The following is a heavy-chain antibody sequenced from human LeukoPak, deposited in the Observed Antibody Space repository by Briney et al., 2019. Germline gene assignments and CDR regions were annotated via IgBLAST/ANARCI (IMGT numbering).Heavy chain of an antibody. J-gene: IGHJ4*02. D-gene: IGHD5-18*01. CDR2: MYHSGST. CDR3: ARAGGYSYGYSGFAFGY. Sequence: PSETLSLTCAVSGGSISSSSWWSWVRQSPGRGLEWIGEMYHSGSTNYNPSLKSRVTISVDTSKNQFSLKLSSVTAADTAVYYCARAGGYSYGYSGFAFGYWGQGTLVTVSS. CDR1: GGSISSSSW. V-gene: IGHV4-4*02.